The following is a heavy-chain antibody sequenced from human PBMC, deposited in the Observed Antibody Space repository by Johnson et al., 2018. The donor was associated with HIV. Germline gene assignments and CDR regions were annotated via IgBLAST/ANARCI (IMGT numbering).Heavy chain of an antibody. D-gene: IGHD3-16*01. Sequence: VQLVESGGGLVQPGGSLRLSCAVSGFTFSNYWMHWVRQAPGKGLVWVSRMNSDGSSTTYADSVKGRFTISRDNAKNTLYLQMKTLRAEDTAIYYCAREKEMTRLGAFDVWGQGTVVTVSS. CDR1: GFTFSNYW. CDR3: AREKEMTRLGAFDV. CDR2: MNSDGSST. V-gene: IGHV3-74*03. J-gene: IGHJ3*01.